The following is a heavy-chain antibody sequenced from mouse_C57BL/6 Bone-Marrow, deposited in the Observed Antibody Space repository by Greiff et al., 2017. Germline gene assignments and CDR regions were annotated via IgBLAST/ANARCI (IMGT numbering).Heavy chain of an antibody. CDR2: IDPSDSYT. Sequence: HVQLQQPGAELVKPGASVKLSCKASGYTFTSYWMQWVKQRPGQGLEWIGEIDPSDSYTNYNQKFKGKATLTVDTSSSTAYMQLSSLTSEDSAVYYCARYDYDGAWFAYWGQGTLVTVSA. J-gene: IGHJ3*01. V-gene: IGHV1-50*01. CDR1: GYTFTSYW. CDR3: ARYDYDGAWFAY. D-gene: IGHD2-4*01.